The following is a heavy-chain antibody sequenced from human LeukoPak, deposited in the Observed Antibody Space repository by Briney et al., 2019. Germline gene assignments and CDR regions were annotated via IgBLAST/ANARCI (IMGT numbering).Heavy chain of an antibody. D-gene: IGHD6-13*01. CDR3: AVSIAAAGDDYYYYYGMDV. Sequence: ASVTVSCKASGYTFTGYYMHWVRQAPGQGLEWMGWINPNSGGTNYAQKFQGRVTMTRDTSISTAYMELSRLRSDDTAVYHCAVSIAAAGDDYYYYYGMDVWGQGTTVTVSS. CDR2: INPNSGGT. V-gene: IGHV1-2*02. CDR1: GYTFTGYY. J-gene: IGHJ6*02.